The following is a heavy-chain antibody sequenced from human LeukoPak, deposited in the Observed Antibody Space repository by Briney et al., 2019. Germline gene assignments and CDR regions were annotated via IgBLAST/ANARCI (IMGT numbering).Heavy chain of an antibody. V-gene: IGHV3-53*01. J-gene: IGHJ6*02. CDR3: ARERPHYDILTGATTRYGMDV. CDR1: GFTVSSNY. Sequence: GGSLRLSCTASGFTVSSNYMSWVRQAPGKGLEWVSVIYSGGSTYYADSVKGRFTISRDNSKNTLYLQMNSLRAEDTAVYYCARERPHYDILTGATTRYGMDVWGQGTTVTVSS. D-gene: IGHD3-9*01. CDR2: IYSGGST.